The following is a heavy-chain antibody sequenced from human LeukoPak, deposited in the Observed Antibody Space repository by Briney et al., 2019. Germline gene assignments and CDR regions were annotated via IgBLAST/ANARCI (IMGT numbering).Heavy chain of an antibody. V-gene: IGHV4-59*08. CDR2: IYYSGST. D-gene: IGHD3-22*01. Sequence: SETLSLTCTVSGGSISSYYWSWIRQPPGKGLEWIGYIYYSGSTNYNPSLKSRVTISVDTSKNQFSLKLSSVTAADTAVYYCARHGEYYDTSGYFWFDPWGQGTLSPSLQ. CDR1: GGSISSYY. J-gene: IGHJ5*02. CDR3: ARHGEYYDTSGYFWFDP.